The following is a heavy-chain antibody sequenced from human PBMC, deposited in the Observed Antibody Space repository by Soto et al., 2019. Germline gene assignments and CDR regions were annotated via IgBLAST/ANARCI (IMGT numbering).Heavy chain of an antibody. CDR3: SRLRCGGGDSCYLLDV. CDR1: GNRCARQT. J-gene: IGHJ3*01. CDR2: IIVETGNT. D-gene: IGHD2-21*01. Sequence: SVNVSCTAPGNRCARQTIHCVRQAPGQSLEWMGWIIVETGNTKYSQNFQGRIPTTTDTSASTVYMDLSSLNLEDTAVYYFSRLRCGGGDSCYLLDVWGQQSNVTVSS. V-gene: IGHV1-3*01.